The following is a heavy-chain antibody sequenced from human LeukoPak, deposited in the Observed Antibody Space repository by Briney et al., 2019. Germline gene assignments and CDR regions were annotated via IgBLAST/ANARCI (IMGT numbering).Heavy chain of an antibody. D-gene: IGHD1-1*01. Sequence: SETLSLTCTVSGASMISGNHFWGWIRQSPGKGLEWIGCIFHSGTPYYNPSLKSRVSISIDTSKNQFSLYVRTVTAADTAAYYCARQERFNRNLLLGLDVWGQGTTVTVSS. V-gene: IGHV4-39*01. CDR3: ARQERFNRNLLLGLDV. CDR1: GASMISGNHF. CDR2: IFHSGTP. J-gene: IGHJ6*02.